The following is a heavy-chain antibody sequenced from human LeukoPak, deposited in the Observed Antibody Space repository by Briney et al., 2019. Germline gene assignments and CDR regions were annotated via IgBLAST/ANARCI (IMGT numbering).Heavy chain of an antibody. V-gene: IGHV4-31*03. CDR1: GGSISSGGYY. CDR2: IYYSGST. Sequence: SETLPLTCTVSGGSISSGGYYWSWIRQHPGKGLEWIGYIYYSGSTYYNPSLKSRVTISVDTSKNQFSLKLSSVTAADTAVYYCASAHYYYYYGMDVWGQGTTVTVSS. CDR3: ASAHYYYYYGMDV. J-gene: IGHJ6*02.